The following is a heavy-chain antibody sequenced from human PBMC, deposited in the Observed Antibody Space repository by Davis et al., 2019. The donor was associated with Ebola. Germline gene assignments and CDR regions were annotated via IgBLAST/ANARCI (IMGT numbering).Heavy chain of an antibody. CDR2: ISSFNGNT. CDR3: GKELSQRGGGYAVDY. D-gene: IGHD5-18*01. Sequence: ASVKVSCKTSGYRFTHYGVSWMRQVPGQGLEWMGWISSFNGNTNYGQNFQGRVVVTADTSTATAYIELRGLRSDDTAVYYCGKELSQRGGGYAVDYWGQGTLVTVSS. V-gene: IGHV1-18*01. J-gene: IGHJ4*02. CDR1: GYRFTHYG.